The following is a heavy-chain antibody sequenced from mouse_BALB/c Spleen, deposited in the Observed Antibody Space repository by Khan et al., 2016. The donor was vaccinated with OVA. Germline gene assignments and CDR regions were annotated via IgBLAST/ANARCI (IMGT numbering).Heavy chain of an antibody. CDR3: SSGGSSSPAWFAY. J-gene: IGHJ3*01. CDR2: ISYDGDS. CDR1: GYSITSGYF. V-gene: IGHV3-6*01. D-gene: IGHD3-1*01. Sequence: EVQLQESGPGLVKPTQSLALTCSVSGYSITSGYFWNWIRQFPGNKLEWMGYISYDGDSNYNPSLKNRISITRDTSKNQFFLKFNSVTPEDTATSSASSGGSSSPAWFAYWGQGTLVTVSA.